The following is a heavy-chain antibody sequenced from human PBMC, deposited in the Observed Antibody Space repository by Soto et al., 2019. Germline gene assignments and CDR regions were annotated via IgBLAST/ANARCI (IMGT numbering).Heavy chain of an antibody. CDR2: IYYSGST. V-gene: IGHV4-39*01. CDR1: GGSISSSSYY. J-gene: IGHJ5*02. D-gene: IGHD6-6*01. Sequence: SETLSLTCTVSGGSISSSSYYWVWIRQPPGKGLEWIGSIYYSGSTYYNPSLKSRVTISVDTSKNQFSLKLSSVTAADTAVYYCARQARYSSSSMDNWFDPWGQGTLVTVSS. CDR3: ARQARYSSSSMDNWFDP.